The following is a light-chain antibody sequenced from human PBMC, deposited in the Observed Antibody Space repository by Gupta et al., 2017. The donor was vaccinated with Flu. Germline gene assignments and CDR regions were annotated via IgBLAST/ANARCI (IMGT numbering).Light chain of an antibody. J-gene: IGKJ1*01. Sequence: PSTLSASVGDRVTITCRASQSISSWLAWYQQKPGKAPKLLIYKASSLQSGVPSSFSGSGSGAEFTLTITSLQPDDFATYYCRQYNSYPWTFGQGTKVEIK. V-gene: IGKV1-5*03. CDR3: RQYNSYPWT. CDR1: QSISSW. CDR2: KAS.